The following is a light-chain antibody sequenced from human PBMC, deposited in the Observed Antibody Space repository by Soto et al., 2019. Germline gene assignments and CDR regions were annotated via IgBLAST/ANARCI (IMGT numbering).Light chain of an antibody. V-gene: IGLV1-44*01. CDR1: SSNIGSDA. CDR2: ASD. J-gene: IGLJ2*01. Sequence: QSALTQPPSASGTPGQRVTISCSGSSSNIGSDAVNWYQQLPGTAPKLVIYASDQRPSGVPDRFSGSKAGTSASLAISGLQSEDEADYYCAAWDATLKGVLFGGGTKVTVL. CDR3: AAWDATLKGVL.